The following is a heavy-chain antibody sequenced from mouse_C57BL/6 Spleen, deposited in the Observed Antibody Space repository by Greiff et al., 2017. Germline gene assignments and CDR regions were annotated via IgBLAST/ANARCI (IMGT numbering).Heavy chain of an antibody. Sequence: EVQLQQSGPGLVKPSQSLSLTCSVTGYSITSGYYWNWIRQFPGNKLEWMGYISYDGSNNYNPSLKNRISITRDPSKNQFFLKLNSVTTEDTATYYCAREDDYDGGDYAMDYWGQGTSVTVSS. D-gene: IGHD2-4*01. V-gene: IGHV3-6*01. CDR1: GYSITSGYY. J-gene: IGHJ4*01. CDR3: AREDDYDGGDYAMDY. CDR2: ISYDGSN.